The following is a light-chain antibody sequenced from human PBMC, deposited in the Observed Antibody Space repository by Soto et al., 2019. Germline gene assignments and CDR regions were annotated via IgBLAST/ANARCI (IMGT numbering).Light chain of an antibody. CDR3: QAYDNSLSGWL. CDR1: SSNIGKDYD. Sequence: QSVLTQPPSVSGAPGQGVTISCTGSSSNIGKDYDVHWYQQLPGAAPRLLIYSNFNRPSGVPYRFSGSKSGSSASLVITGLQAEDEADYYCQAYDNSLSGWLFGGGTKLTVL. CDR2: SNF. V-gene: IGLV1-40*01. J-gene: IGLJ3*02.